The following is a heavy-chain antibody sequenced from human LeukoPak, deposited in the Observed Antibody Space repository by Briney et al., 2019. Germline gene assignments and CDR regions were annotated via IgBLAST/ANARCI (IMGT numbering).Heavy chain of an antibody. Sequence: GTSVKVSCKASGFTFTSSAMQWVRQARGQRLEWIGWIVVGSGNTNYAQKFQERVTITRDMSTSTAYMELSSLRSEDTAVYYCAVTILTGYSSFDYWGQGTLVTVSS. D-gene: IGHD3-9*01. J-gene: IGHJ4*02. CDR2: IVVGSGNT. CDR1: GFTFTSSA. CDR3: AVTILTGYSSFDY. V-gene: IGHV1-58*02.